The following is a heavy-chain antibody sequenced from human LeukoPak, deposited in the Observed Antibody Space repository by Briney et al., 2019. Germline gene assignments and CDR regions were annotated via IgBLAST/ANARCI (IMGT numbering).Heavy chain of an antibody. CDR2: IRYDGSNK. V-gene: IGHV3-30*02. CDR1: GFTFSSYG. D-gene: IGHD1-1*01. J-gene: IGHJ3*02. CDR3: AFTSGGGKSDVFDI. Sequence: GGSLRLSCAASGFTFSSYGMHWVRQASGKGLEWVAFIRYDGSNKYHADSVTGRFTISRDNSKNTLYLQMESLRAEDTAVYYCAFTSGGGKSDVFDIWGQGTMVTVSS.